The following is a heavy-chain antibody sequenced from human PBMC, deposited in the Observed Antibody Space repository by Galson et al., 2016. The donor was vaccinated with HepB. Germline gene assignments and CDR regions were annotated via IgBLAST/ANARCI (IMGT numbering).Heavy chain of an antibody. V-gene: IGHV1-2*02. D-gene: IGHD3-3*01. CDR1: GYTSTGYH. J-gene: IGHJ6*04. Sequence: SVKVSCKASGYTSTGYHMHWVRQAPGQGLEWMGWINPNTGGTNYAEKFQGRVTMTRDTSISTAYMELSRLRSDDTAVYYCARVLRFFPMDVWGKGTTVTVSS. CDR3: ARVLRFFPMDV. CDR2: INPNTGGT.